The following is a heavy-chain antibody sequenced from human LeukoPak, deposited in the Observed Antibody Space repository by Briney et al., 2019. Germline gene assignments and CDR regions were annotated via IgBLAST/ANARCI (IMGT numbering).Heavy chain of an antibody. D-gene: IGHD1-26*01. CDR2: IGSSSSTI. Sequence: GGSLRLSCAASGFTFSSYSMNWVRQAPGKGLEWVSYIGSSSSTIYYADSVKGRFTISRDNAKNSLYLQMNSLRAEDTAVCYCARDRGSPNLNWFDPWGQGTLVTVSS. V-gene: IGHV3-48*01. J-gene: IGHJ5*02. CDR3: ARDRGSPNLNWFDP. CDR1: GFTFSSYS.